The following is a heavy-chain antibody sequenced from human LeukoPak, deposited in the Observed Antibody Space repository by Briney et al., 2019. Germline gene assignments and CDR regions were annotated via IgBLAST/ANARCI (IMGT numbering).Heavy chain of an antibody. D-gene: IGHD6-6*01. CDR3: ARMSSSSAYYYYGMDV. CDR1: GGSFSAYY. Sequence: SETLSLTCAVYGGSFSAYYRSWIRQPPGKGLEWIGEINHSGSTNYNPSLKSRVTISVDTSKNQFSLKLSSVTAADTAVYYCARMSSSSAYYYYGMDVWGQGTTVTVSS. J-gene: IGHJ6*02. V-gene: IGHV4-34*01. CDR2: INHSGST.